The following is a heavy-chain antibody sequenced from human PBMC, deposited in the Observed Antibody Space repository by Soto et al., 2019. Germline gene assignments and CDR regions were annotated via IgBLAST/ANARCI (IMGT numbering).Heavy chain of an antibody. CDR2: IIPIFGTA. V-gene: IGHV1-69*12. Sequence: QVQLVQSGAEVKKPGSSVKVSCKASGGTFSSYAISWVRQAPGQGLEWMGGIIPIFGTANYAQKFQGRLTIPADEGTSIADMELSSLRSEDKAVYCCARVRIAAAGMFGYWGPGTLVTVSS. D-gene: IGHD6-25*01. CDR1: GGTFSSYA. J-gene: IGHJ4*02. CDR3: ARVRIAAAGMFGY.